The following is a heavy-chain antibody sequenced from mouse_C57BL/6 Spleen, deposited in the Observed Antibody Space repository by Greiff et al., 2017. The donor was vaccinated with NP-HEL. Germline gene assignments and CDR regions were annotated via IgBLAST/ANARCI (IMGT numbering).Heavy chain of an antibody. V-gene: IGHV7-3*01. CDR1: GFTFTDYY. CDR3: ARLSITTVVAPDY. Sequence: EVQRVESGGGLVQPGGSLSLSCAASGFTFTDYYMSWVRQPPGKALEWLGFIRNKANGYTTEYSASVKGRFTISRDNSQSILYLQMNALRAEDSATYYCARLSITTVVAPDYWGQGTTLTVSS. D-gene: IGHD1-1*01. CDR2: IRNKANGYTT. J-gene: IGHJ2*01.